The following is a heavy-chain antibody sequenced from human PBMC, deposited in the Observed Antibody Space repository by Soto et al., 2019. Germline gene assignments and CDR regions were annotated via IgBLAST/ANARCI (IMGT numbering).Heavy chain of an antibody. CDR1: GFTFNRHT. J-gene: IGHJ3*01. CDR3: AKGLYPDSSGWDDAFDF. V-gene: IGHV3-23*01. D-gene: IGHD6-19*01. Sequence: GGSLRLSCAASGFTFNRHTMGWVRQAPGKGLEWVSSVSDTGGTPFYLDSVRGRFTISRDNSNNTVHLQMNSLRAEDTARYYCAKGLYPDSSGWDDAFDFWGQGTMVTVSS. CDR2: VSDTGGTP.